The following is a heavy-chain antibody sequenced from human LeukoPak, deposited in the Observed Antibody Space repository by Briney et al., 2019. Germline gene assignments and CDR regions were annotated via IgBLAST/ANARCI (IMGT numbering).Heavy chain of an antibody. J-gene: IGHJ6*02. D-gene: IGHD2-8*01. CDR2: INLSGGST. CDR1: GYTFTTYS. V-gene: IGHV1-46*01. CDR3: VRPNHMDV. Sequence: ASVKVSCKASGYTFTTYSMHWVRQAPGQGLEWVGIINLSGGSTDYTQKFQGRVTVTRDTSTSTVYMELSSLRSADTAVYYCVRPNHMDVWGQGTTVTVSS.